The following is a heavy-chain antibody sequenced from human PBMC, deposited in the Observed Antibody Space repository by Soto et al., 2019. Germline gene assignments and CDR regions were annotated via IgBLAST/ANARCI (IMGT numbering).Heavy chain of an antibody. J-gene: IGHJ6*02. D-gene: IGHD4-4*01. Sequence: QVQLVQSGAEVKKPGASVKVSCKASGYTFTSYDINWVRQATGQGLEWMGWMNPNSGNTGYAQKYQCRVTMPRNTTISTAYMELSSLRSEDTAVYYCARDLPTVTTSPHYYVMDVWGQGTTVTVSS. V-gene: IGHV1-8*01. CDR2: MNPNSGNT. CDR1: GYTFTSYD. CDR3: ARDLPTVTTSPHYYVMDV.